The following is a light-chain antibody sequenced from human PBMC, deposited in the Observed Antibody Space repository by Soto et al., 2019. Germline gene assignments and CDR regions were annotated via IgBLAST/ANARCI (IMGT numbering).Light chain of an antibody. CDR3: QQSSAHPLF. V-gene: IGKV1-9*01. CDR2: EKS. CDR1: QDIAHN. J-gene: IGKJ4*01. Sequence: IQLTQSPSVLSASIGDRVSISCRASQDIAHNLNWYQQKPGRAPQLLIFEKSTLLYGVPARFSGSGSGTEFTLTISSLQPEDFGSYSCQQSSAHPLFFGGGTRVQIK.